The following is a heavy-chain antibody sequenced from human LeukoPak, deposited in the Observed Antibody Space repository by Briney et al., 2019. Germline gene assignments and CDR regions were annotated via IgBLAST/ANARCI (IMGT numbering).Heavy chain of an antibody. D-gene: IGHD2-15*01. CDR2: INHSGST. CDR3: ARGDGYCSGGSCYLNWFDP. V-gene: IGHV4-34*01. CDR1: GGSFSGYY. Sequence: SETLSLTCAVYGGSFSGYYWSWIRQPPGKGLEWIGEINHSGSTNYNPSLKSRVTISVDTSKNQFSLKLSSVTAADTAVYYCARGDGYCSGGSCYLNWFDPWGQGTLVTVSS. J-gene: IGHJ5*02.